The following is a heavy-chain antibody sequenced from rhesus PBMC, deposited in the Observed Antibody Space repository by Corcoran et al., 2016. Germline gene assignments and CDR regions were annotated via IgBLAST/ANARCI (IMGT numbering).Heavy chain of an antibody. CDR2: IGGK. Sequence: QVQLKESGPGLVKPSETLSLTCTVSGDSIISGYAWSWIRQPPGKGLEWIGYIGGKNKPSHKRGVTIKKDTSKNQVSLNRTSVTAADTAVYYCASGLNYGAPNFGLDSWGQGVVVTVSS. CDR1: GDSIISGYA. V-gene: IGHV4-127*01. D-gene: IGHD1-26*01. CDR3: ASGLNYGAPNFGLDS. J-gene: IGHJ6*01.